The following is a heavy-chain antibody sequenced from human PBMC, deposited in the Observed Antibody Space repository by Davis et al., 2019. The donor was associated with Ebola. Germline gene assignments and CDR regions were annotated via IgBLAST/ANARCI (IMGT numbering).Heavy chain of an antibody. Sequence: SVKVSCKASGYTFTSYYMHWVRQAPGQGLEWMGGIIPIFGTANYAQKFQGRVTITADESTSTAYMELSSLRSEDTAVYYCASAGYCSGGSCYQNNWFDPWGQGTLVTVSS. CDR1: GYTFTSYY. V-gene: IGHV1-69*13. J-gene: IGHJ5*02. CDR2: IIPIFGTA. CDR3: ASAGYCSGGSCYQNNWFDP. D-gene: IGHD2-15*01.